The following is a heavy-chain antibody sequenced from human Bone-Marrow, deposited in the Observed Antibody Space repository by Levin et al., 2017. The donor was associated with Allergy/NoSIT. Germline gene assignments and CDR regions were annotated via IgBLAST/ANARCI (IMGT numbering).Heavy chain of an antibody. D-gene: IGHD2-15*01. CDR2: IIPSTGST. CDR1: GYTFSNYY. V-gene: IGHV1-46*01. CDR3: VREFTGGLFDY. Sequence: ASVKVSCKASGYTFSNYYMHWVRQAPGQGLEWMGIIIPSTGSTNYAQKFQGRVTMTRDTSASTVYMELSSLTSEDTAVYYCVREFTGGLFDYWGQGTLITVST. J-gene: IGHJ4*02.